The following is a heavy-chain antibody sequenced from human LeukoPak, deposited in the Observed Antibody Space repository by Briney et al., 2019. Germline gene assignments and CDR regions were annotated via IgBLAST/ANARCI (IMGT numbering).Heavy chain of an antibody. D-gene: IGHD1-26*01. CDR1: GGSITTTNW. Sequence: SGTLSLTCAVSGGSITTTNWWSWVRQPPGKGLEWIGEVHLNGTTNYNPSLESRFSMSIDKSNNHLSLEVTSVTAADTAMYYCTRESGAFSPFGFWGQGTLVTVSS. CDR3: TRESGAFSPFGF. J-gene: IGHJ4*02. CDR2: VHLNGTT. V-gene: IGHV4-4*02.